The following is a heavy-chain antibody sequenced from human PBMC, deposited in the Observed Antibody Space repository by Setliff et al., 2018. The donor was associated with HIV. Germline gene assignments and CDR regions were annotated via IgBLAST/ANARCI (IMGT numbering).Heavy chain of an antibody. J-gene: IGHJ4*02. Sequence: SETLSLTCAVSGGSISSSNWWSWVRQPPGKGLEWIGEIYPSGSTNDNPSLKSRVTISISKYKKQFSLKLSSVTAADTAGYYCARRRYTALVPFDYWGQGTLVTVSS. CDR2: IYPSGST. V-gene: IGHV4-4*02. D-gene: IGHD5-18*01. CDR1: GGSISSSNW. CDR3: ARRRYTALVPFDY.